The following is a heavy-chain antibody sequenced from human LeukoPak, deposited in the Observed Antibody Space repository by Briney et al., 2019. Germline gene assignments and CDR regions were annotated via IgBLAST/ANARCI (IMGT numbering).Heavy chain of an antibody. J-gene: IGHJ4*02. CDR3: ARVMITFRTIDY. V-gene: IGHV1-69*13. Sequence: GASVTVSCTASGGSFSSYAISWVRQAPGQGLEWMGGITPMFGTANYAQKFQGRVTITADESTSTAYMELSSLRSEDTAVYYCARVMITFRTIDYWGQGTLVTVSS. CDR1: GGSFSSYA. D-gene: IGHD3-16*01. CDR2: ITPMFGTA.